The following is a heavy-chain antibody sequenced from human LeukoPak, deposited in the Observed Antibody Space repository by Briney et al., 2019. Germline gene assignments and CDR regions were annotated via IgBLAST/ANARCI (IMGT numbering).Heavy chain of an antibody. J-gene: IGHJ6*02. CDR1: GGTFSSYA. Sequence: SVKVSCKASGGTFSSYAISWVRQAPGQGLEWMGGIIPIFGTANYAQKFQGRVTITADESTSTGYMELSSLRSEDTAVYYCAIADVGGYSYGYYYYGMDVWGQGTTVTVSS. CDR2: IIPIFGTA. D-gene: IGHD5-18*01. CDR3: AIADVGGYSYGYYYYGMDV. V-gene: IGHV1-69*01.